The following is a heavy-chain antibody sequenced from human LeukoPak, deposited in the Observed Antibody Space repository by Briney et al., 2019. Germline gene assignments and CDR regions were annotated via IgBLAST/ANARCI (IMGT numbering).Heavy chain of an antibody. D-gene: IGHD3-10*01. J-gene: IGHJ3*02. CDR1: GFTFSSYA. V-gene: IGHV3-23*01. Sequence: GGSLRLPCAASGFTFSSYAMSWVRQAPGKGLEWVSAISGSGGSTYYADSVKGRFTISRDNSKNTLYLQMNSLRAEDTAVYYCAKDFTMVRGVNDAFDIWGQGTMVTVSS. CDR2: ISGSGGST. CDR3: AKDFTMVRGVNDAFDI.